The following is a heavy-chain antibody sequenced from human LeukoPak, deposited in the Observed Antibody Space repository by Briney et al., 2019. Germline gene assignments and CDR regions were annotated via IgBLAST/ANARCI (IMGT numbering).Heavy chain of an antibody. CDR1: GVTFSSYG. J-gene: IGHJ4*02. CDR2: IRYDGSNK. Sequence: GGSLRLSCAASGVTFSSYGMHWVRQAPGKGREWVAFIRYDGSNKYYADSVKGRFTLSRDNQKNTMYLQMNSLRADDTAVYYCAKDESLYSSGWCHDYWGQGTLVTVSS. V-gene: IGHV3-30*02. CDR3: AKDESLYSSGWCHDY. D-gene: IGHD6-19*01.